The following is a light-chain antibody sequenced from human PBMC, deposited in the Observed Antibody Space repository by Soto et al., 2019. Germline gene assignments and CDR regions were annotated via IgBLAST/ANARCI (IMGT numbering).Light chain of an antibody. J-gene: IGLJ1*01. V-gene: IGLV1-44*01. CDR1: SSNIGSNT. CDR3: AAWDDSLNGYV. Sequence: SVLTQPPSASGAPGQRGTISCSGSSSNIGSNTVNWYQQLPGTAPKLLIYSNNQRPSGVPDRFSGSKSGTSASLAISGLQPEDEADYYCAAWDDSLNGYVFGTGTKVTVL. CDR2: SNN.